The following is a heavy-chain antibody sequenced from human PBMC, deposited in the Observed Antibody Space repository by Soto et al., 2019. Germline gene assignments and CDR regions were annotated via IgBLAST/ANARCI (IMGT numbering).Heavy chain of an antibody. CDR1: GFTFSSYA. D-gene: IGHD3-3*01. CDR2: ISGSGGST. V-gene: IGHV3-23*01. J-gene: IGHJ4*02. Sequence: PGGSLRLSCAASGFTFSSYAMSWVRQAPGKGLEWVSAISGSGGSTYYADSVKGRFTISRDNSKNTLYLQMNSLRAEDTAVYYCAKSPPELRFLEWLLSYWGQGTLVTVSS. CDR3: AKSPPELRFLEWLLSY.